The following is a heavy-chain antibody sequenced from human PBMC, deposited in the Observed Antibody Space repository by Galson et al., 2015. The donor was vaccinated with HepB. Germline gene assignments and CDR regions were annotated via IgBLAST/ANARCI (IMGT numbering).Heavy chain of an antibody. CDR1: GYTFTSYG. V-gene: IGHV1-18*01. Sequence: SVKVSCKASGYTFTSYGISWVRQAPGQGLEWMGWISAYNGNTNYAQKLQGRVTMTTDTSTSTAYMELRSLRSDDTAVYYCAGEGIAVAGTHGDFDYWGQGTLVTVSS. D-gene: IGHD6-19*01. J-gene: IGHJ4*02. CDR2: ISAYNGNT. CDR3: AGEGIAVAGTHGDFDY.